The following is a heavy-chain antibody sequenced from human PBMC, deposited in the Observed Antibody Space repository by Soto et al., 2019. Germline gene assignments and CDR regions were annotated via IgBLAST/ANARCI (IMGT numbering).Heavy chain of an antibody. CDR1: GYRFTNYW. CDR3: ARPYIPSNCISTSCYNVGWFDP. J-gene: IGHJ5*02. CDR2: IYPGDSDT. V-gene: IGHV5-51*01. Sequence: PGESLKISCKGSGYRFTNYWIGWVRQMPGKGLEWMGIIYPGDSDTRYSPSFQGQVTISADKSISTAYLQWSSLKASDTAMYYCARPYIPSNCISTSCYNVGWFDPWGQGTLVTVSS. D-gene: IGHD2-2*02.